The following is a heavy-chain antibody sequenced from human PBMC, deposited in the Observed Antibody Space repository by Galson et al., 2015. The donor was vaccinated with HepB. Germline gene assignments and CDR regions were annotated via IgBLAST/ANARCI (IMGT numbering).Heavy chain of an antibody. Sequence: ETLSLTCAVSGGSISSGHWWSWVRQPPGKGLEWIGKSHHSGSTKYNSSLKSRVTISVDNSKNHFSLNVSSVTAADTAVYYCARDRRMARGVIISDHDGFDIWGQGTMVTVSS. V-gene: IGHV4-4*02. CDR3: ARDRRMARGVIISDHDGFDI. CDR2: SHHSGST. D-gene: IGHD3-10*01. CDR1: GGSISSGHW. J-gene: IGHJ3*02.